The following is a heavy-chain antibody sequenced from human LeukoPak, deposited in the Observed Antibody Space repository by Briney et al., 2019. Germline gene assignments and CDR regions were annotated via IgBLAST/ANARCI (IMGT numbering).Heavy chain of an antibody. CDR3: ASEDYDSSGYYSFFDY. D-gene: IGHD3-22*01. J-gene: IGHJ4*02. CDR2: MNSDASTT. V-gene: IGHV3-74*01. Sequence: QAGGSLRLSCAASGFTFSSTWMHWVRQTPGKGLVWVSRMNSDASTTNYADSVKGRFTVSRDNAKNTLFLQMNNLRAEDTAVYYCASEDYDSSGYYSFFDYWGQGTLVTVSS. CDR1: GFTFSSTW.